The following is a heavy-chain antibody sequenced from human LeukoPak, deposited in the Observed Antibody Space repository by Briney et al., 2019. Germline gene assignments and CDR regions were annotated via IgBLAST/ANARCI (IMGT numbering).Heavy chain of an antibody. CDR1: GRTFTGYY. D-gene: IGHD2-15*01. Sequence: ASVKIYCKASGRTFTGYYMHWVRQAPGQGLEWMGWSNPNSGGTNYAQKFQGRVTMTRDTSISTAYMELSRLRSDDTAVYYCARVRAAAATGKLFNFDYWGQGTLVTVSS. CDR3: ARVRAAAATGKLFNFDY. V-gene: IGHV1-2*02. CDR2: SNPNSGGT. J-gene: IGHJ4*02.